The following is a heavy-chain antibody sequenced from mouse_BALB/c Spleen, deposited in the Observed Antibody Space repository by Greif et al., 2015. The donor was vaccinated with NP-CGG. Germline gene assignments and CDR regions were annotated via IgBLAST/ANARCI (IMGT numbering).Heavy chain of an antibody. Sequence: DLVKPGASVKLSCKASGYTFTSYWINWIKQWPGQGLEWIGRIAPGSGSTYYNEMFKGKATLTVDTSSSTAYIQLSSLSSEDSAVYFCARGYGSYWYFDVWGAGTTVTVSS. D-gene: IGHD2-14*01. V-gene: IGHV1S41*01. CDR2: IAPGSGST. J-gene: IGHJ1*01. CDR3: ARGYGSYWYFDV. CDR1: GYTFTSYW.